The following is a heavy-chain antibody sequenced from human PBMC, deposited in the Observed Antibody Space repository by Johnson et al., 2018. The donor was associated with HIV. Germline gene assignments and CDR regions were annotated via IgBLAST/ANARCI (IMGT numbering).Heavy chain of an antibody. Sequence: VQLVESGGGLVQPGGSLRLSCAASGFTFSSYWMSWVRQAPGKGLEWVANIKQDGSEKYYVDSVKGRFTVSRDNPKNSFYLQMNSLRADDTAVYYCARETRDDAFDFWGQGTMVTVSS. J-gene: IGHJ3*01. D-gene: IGHD4-11*01. CDR1: GFTFSSYW. CDR2: IKQDGSEK. CDR3: ARETRDDAFDF. V-gene: IGHV3-7*05.